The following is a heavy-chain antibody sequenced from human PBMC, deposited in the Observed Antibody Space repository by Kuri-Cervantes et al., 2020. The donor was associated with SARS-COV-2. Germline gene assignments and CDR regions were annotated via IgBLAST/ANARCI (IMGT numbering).Heavy chain of an antibody. CDR1: GYTFTGYY. CDR2: INPSGGST. J-gene: IGHJ6*02. Sequence: ASVKVSCKASGYTFTGYYMHWVRQAPGQGLEWMGWINPSGGSTSYAQKFQGRVTMTRDTSTSTVYMELSSLRSDDTAVYYCARDISRHYCSSTSCYSDDDYYYGMDVWGQGTTVTVSS. V-gene: IGHV1-46*01. CDR3: ARDISRHYCSSTSCYSDDDYYYGMDV. D-gene: IGHD2-2*02.